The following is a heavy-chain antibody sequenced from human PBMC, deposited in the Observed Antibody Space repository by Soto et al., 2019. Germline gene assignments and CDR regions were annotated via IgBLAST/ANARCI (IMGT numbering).Heavy chain of an antibody. J-gene: IGHJ4*02. CDR1: GGSISSSSYY. D-gene: IGHD3-3*01. Sequence: KPSETLSLTCTVSGGSISSSSYYWGWIRQPPGKGLEWIGSIYYSGSTYYNPSLKSRVTISVDTSKNQFSLKLSSVTAADTAVYYCASFSDNDFWSGFDYWGQGTLVTVSS. CDR3: ASFSDNDFWSGFDY. V-gene: IGHV4-39*01. CDR2: IYYSGST.